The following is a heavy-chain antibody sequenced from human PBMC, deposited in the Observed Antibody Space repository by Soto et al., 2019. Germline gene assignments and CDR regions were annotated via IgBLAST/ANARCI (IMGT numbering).Heavy chain of an antibody. CDR2: ISAYNGST. Sequence: ASVKVSCKASGYTFTSYGISWVRQAPGQGLEWMGWISAYNGSTNYAQKLQGRVTMTTDTSTSTAYMELRSLRSDDTAVYYCAREPSSGWYSDLGYWGQGTLVTVSS. CDR3: AREPSSGWYSDLGY. V-gene: IGHV1-18*04. CDR1: GYTFTSYG. D-gene: IGHD6-19*01. J-gene: IGHJ4*02.